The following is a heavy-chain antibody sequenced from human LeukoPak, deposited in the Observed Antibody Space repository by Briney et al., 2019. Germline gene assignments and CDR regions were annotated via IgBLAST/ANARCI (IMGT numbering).Heavy chain of an antibody. CDR2: IKQDGSEK. D-gene: IGHD3-22*01. V-gene: IGHV3-7*01. Sequence: PGGSLRLSCAASGFTFSSYEMNWVRQAPGKGLEWVANIKQDGSEKDYVDSVKGRFTISRDNAKNSLYLQMNSLRAEDTAVYYCARDNAGGGGGYYDSSGYYWGNLFDYWGQGTLVTVSS. J-gene: IGHJ4*02. CDR1: GFTFSSYE. CDR3: ARDNAGGGGGYYDSSGYYWGNLFDY.